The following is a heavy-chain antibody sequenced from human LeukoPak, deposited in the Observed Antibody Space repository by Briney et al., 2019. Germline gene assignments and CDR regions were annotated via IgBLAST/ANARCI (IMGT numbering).Heavy chain of an antibody. J-gene: IGHJ4*02. V-gene: IGHV3-23*01. CDR3: AKDPIVVVPAAINDAEDC. D-gene: IGHD2-2*01. CDR1: GFTFSSYA. CDR2: ISGSGGST. Sequence: GGSLRLSCAASGFTFSSYAMSWVRQAPGKGLEWVSAISGSGGSTYYADSVKGRFTISRDNSKNTLYLQMNSLRAEDTAVYYCAKDPIVVVPAAINDAEDCWGQGTLVTVSS.